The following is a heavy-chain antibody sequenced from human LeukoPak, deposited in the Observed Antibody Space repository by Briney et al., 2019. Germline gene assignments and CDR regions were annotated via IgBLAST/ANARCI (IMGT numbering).Heavy chain of an antibody. J-gene: IGHJ3*02. CDR3: AREETSDAFDI. Sequence: SVKVSCKASGGTFSSYAISWVRQAPGQGLEWMGGIIPIFGTANYAPKFQGRVTITADKSTSTAYMELSSLRSEDTAVYYCAREETSDAFDIWGQGTMVTVSS. CDR1: GGTFSSYA. V-gene: IGHV1-69*06. D-gene: IGHD2-2*01. CDR2: IIPIFGTA.